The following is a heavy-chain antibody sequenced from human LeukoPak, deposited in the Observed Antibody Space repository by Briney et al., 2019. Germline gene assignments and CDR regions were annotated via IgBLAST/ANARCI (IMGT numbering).Heavy chain of an antibody. Sequence: GGSLRPSCAASGFTVSSNYMSWVRQAPGKGLEWVSVIYSGGSTYYADSVKGRFTISRDNSKNTLYLQMNSLRAEDTAVYYCASQSSGYWLDAFDIWGQGTMVTVSS. CDR3: ASQSSGYWLDAFDI. CDR2: IYSGGST. D-gene: IGHD3-22*01. V-gene: IGHV3-53*01. J-gene: IGHJ3*02. CDR1: GFTVSSNY.